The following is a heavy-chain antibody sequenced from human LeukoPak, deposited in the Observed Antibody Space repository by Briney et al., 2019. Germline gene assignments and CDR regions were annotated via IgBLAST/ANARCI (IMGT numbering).Heavy chain of an antibody. J-gene: IGHJ4*02. CDR3: ARVAEAAAFDY. Sequence: GGSLRLSCAASGFTFSSYSMNWVRQAPGKGLEWVSSISSSSNYIYYADSVKGRFTISRDNAKNSLYLQMNSLRADDTAVYYCARVAEAAAFDYWGQGTLVTASS. V-gene: IGHV3-21*01. CDR2: ISSSSNYI. CDR1: GFTFSSYS. D-gene: IGHD6-13*01.